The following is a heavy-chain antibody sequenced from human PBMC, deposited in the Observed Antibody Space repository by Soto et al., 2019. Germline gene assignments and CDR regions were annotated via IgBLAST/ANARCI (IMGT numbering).Heavy chain of an antibody. D-gene: IGHD3-10*01. CDR1: GFSFSSYW. V-gene: IGHV3-74*01. CDR3: ASAGSYRFDY. CDR2: INAGGTSI. Sequence: PGGSLRLSCVGSGFSFSSYWVHWVRQPPGKGLEWVSRINAGGTSISYADSVKGRFTISRDNAKNTLYLQMDGLGVDDTAVYYCASAGSYRFDYWGLGTLVTVSS. J-gene: IGHJ4*02.